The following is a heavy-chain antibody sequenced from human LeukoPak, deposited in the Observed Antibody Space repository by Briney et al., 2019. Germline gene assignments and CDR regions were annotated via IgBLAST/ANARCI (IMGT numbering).Heavy chain of an antibody. D-gene: IGHD3-22*01. CDR1: GFTFGDYA. J-gene: IGHJ3*02. Sequence: GSLRLSCTVSGFTFGDYAVSWFRQAPGKGLEWIGSIFYSGSSYYNPSLKSRVTISVDTSKNQFSLNLSSVTAADTAVYYCARHFYYYDSSGDAFDIWGQGTLVTVSS. CDR2: IFYSGSS. V-gene: IGHV4-39*01. CDR3: ARHFYYYDSSGDAFDI.